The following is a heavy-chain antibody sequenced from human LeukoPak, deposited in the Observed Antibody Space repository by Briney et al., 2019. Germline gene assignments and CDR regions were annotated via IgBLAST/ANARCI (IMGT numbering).Heavy chain of an antibody. V-gene: IGHV3-15*01. Sequence: GGSLRLSCAASGFTFSNAWMSWVRQAPGKGLEWVGRIKSKTDGGTTDYAAPVEGRFTISRDDSKNTLYLQMNSLKTEDTAVYYCTTDPQHYYAIYYFDYWGQGTLVTVSS. J-gene: IGHJ4*02. D-gene: IGHD3-10*01. CDR3: TTDPQHYYAIYYFDY. CDR2: IKSKTDGGTT. CDR1: GFTFSNAW.